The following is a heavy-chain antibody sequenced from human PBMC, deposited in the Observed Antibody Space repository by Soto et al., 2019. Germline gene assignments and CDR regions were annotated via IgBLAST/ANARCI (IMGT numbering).Heavy chain of an antibody. Sequence: SETLSLTCAVYGGAFSGYYWSWIRQPPGKGLEWIGEINHSGSTNYNPSLKSRVTISVDTSKNQFSLKLSSVTAADTAVYYCADLNWGGGDYWGQGTLVNVSS. D-gene: IGHD7-27*01. V-gene: IGHV4-34*01. J-gene: IGHJ4*02. CDR2: INHSGST. CDR3: ADLNWGGGDY. CDR1: GGAFSGYY.